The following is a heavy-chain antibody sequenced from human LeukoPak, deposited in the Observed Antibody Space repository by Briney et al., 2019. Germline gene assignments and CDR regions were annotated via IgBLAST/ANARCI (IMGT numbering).Heavy chain of an antibody. CDR3: ARDRIVGATTYYYYGMDV. CDR2: INPSGGST. Sequence: ASVKVSCKASGYTFTSYYMHWVRQAPGKGLEWMGIINPSGGSTSYAQKFQGRVTMTRDTSTSTVYMELSSLRSEDTAVYYCARDRIVGATTYYYYGMDVWGQGTTVTVSS. D-gene: IGHD1-26*01. CDR1: GYTFTSYY. J-gene: IGHJ6*02. V-gene: IGHV1-46*01.